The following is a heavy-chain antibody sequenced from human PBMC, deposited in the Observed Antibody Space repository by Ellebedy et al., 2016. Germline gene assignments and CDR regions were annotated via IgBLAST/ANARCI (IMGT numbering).Heavy chain of an antibody. J-gene: IGHJ4*02. CDR2: INAGNGNT. Sequence: ASVKVSCRASGYTFTSFAMHWVRQAPGQSLEWMGWINAGNGNTKYSQKFQGRVTITRDTSASTAYMELSSLRSEDTAVYYCARDPYQMATIRGYFDYWGQGTLVTVSS. CDR3: ARDPYQMATIRGYFDY. CDR1: GYTFTSFA. V-gene: IGHV1-3*01. D-gene: IGHD5-12*01.